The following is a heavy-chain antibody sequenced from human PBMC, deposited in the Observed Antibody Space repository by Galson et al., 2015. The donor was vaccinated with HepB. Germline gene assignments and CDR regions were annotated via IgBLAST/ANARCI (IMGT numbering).Heavy chain of an antibody. D-gene: IGHD3-22*01. CDR1: GFTFSSYS. V-gene: IGHV3-21*01. J-gene: IGHJ4*02. CDR2: ISSSSSYI. CDR3: AREGYYYDSSGYYYDY. Sequence: SLRLSCAASGFTFSSYSMNWVRQAPGKGLEWVSSISSSSSYIYYADSVKGRFTISRDNAKNSLYLQMNSLRAEDTAVYYCAREGYYYDSSGYYYDYWGQGTLVTVSS.